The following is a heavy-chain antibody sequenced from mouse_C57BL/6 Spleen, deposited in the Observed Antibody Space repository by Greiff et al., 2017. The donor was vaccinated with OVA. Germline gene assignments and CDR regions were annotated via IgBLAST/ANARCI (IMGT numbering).Heavy chain of an antibody. D-gene: IGHD1-1*01. J-gene: IGHJ1*03. V-gene: IGHV1-61*01. Sequence: QVQLKQPGAELVRPGSSVKLSCKASGYTFTSYWMDWVKQRPGQGLEWIGNIYPSDSETHYNQKFKDKATLTVDKSSSTAYMQLSSLTSEDSAVYYCARRGYGSSFYWYFDVWGTGTTVTVSS. CDR1: GYTFTSYW. CDR3: ARRGYGSSFYWYFDV. CDR2: IYPSDSET.